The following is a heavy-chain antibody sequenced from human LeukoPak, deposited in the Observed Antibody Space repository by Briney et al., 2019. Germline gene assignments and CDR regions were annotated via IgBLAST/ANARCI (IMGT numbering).Heavy chain of an antibody. CDR1: GFTFSSYG. J-gene: IGHJ4*02. Sequence: GGSLRLSCAASGFTFSSYGITWVRQAPGKGLEWVSFIGTTSSYIYYADSVKGRFTISRDNAKSSLYLQMNSLRAEDTAVYYCARDINRWALPRGGGFDYWGQGTLVTVSS. CDR2: IGTTSSYI. D-gene: IGHD1-26*01. V-gene: IGHV3-21*01. CDR3: ARDINRWALPRGGGFDY.